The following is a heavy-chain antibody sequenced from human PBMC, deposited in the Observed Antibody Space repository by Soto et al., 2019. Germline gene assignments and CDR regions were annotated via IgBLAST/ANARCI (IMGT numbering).Heavy chain of an antibody. CDR1: GFSLSTSGVG. D-gene: IGHD2-15*01. CDR2: ISWNDDK. V-gene: IGHV2-5*01. Sequence: QITLKESGPTLVKPTQTLTLTCTFSGFSLSTSGVGVGWIRQPPGKALEWLALISWNDDKRYSPSLRSKLTITKDTSKNQVVLTMTNMDPVDTATYYCAHTLVVVAATHYWYFDLWGRGTLVTVSS. CDR3: AHTLVVVAATHYWYFDL. J-gene: IGHJ2*01.